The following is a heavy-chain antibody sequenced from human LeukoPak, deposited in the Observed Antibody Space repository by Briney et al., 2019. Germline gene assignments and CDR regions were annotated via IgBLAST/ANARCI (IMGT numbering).Heavy chain of an antibody. CDR3: ARDPIYYYDSSGYPDY. CDR1: GFTFSAYA. J-gene: IGHJ4*02. V-gene: IGHV3-7*05. CDR2: IKEDGSEK. Sequence: GGSLRLSCEASGFTFSAYAMTWVRQAPGKGLEWVATIKEDGSEKYYVDSVKGRFTISRDNAKNSLYLQMNSLRAEDTAVYYCARDPIYYYDSSGYPDYWGQGTLVTVSS. D-gene: IGHD3-22*01.